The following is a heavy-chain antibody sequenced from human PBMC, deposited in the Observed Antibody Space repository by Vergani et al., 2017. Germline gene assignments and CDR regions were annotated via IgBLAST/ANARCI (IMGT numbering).Heavy chain of an antibody. D-gene: IGHD6-13*01. CDR3: ARGLSAAAGLNWFDP. J-gene: IGHJ5*02. Sequence: QVQLQQWGAGLLKPSETLSLTCAVYGGSFSGYYWSWIRQPPGKGLGWIGEINHSGHTNYNPSLKSRVTISLDTSKKQFSLKLSSVTAADTAVYYCARGLSAAAGLNWFDPGGQGTLVTVSS. CDR2: INHSGHT. CDR1: GGSFSGYY. V-gene: IGHV4-34*01.